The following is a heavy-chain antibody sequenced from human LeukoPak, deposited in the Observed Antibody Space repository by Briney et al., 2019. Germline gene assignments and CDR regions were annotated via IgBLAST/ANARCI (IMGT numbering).Heavy chain of an antibody. CDR1: GFTFRSYA. D-gene: IGHD6-19*01. CDR3: AKDLPRVDSSGWFPPDY. J-gene: IGHJ4*02. V-gene: IGHV3-23*01. Sequence: GGSLRLSCAVSGFTFRSYAMKWVRQAPGKGLEWVSAITADGSSTHYTISVKGRFTISRDNSKNTLYLQMNSLRAEDTAVYYCAKDLPRVDSSGWFPPDYWGQGTLVTVSS. CDR2: ITADGSST.